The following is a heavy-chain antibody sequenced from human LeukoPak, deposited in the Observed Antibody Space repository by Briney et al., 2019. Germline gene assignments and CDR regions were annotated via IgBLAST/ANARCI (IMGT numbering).Heavy chain of an antibody. Sequence: GGSLRLSCAASGFTFSSYIMNWVRQAPGKGLEWVSSISSSSSYIYYADSVKGRFTIPRDNAENSLYLQMNSLRAEDTAVYYCARDYDIAAPRGFYYYMDVWGKGTTVTVSS. CDR1: GFTFSSYI. CDR2: ISSSSSYI. V-gene: IGHV3-21*01. D-gene: IGHD6-6*01. CDR3: ARDYDIAAPRGFYYYMDV. J-gene: IGHJ6*03.